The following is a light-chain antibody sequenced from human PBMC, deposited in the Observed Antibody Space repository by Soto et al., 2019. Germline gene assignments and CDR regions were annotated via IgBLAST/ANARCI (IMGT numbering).Light chain of an antibody. Sequence: QAVVTQEPSLTVSPGGTVTLTSGSSTGTVTTYHFPYWFQQKPGQAPTALIFDTRNRHSWTPARFSGSLLGGKAALTLSGAEPEDEADYYCLLYYDTIRLFGGGTKVTVL. CDR2: DTR. J-gene: IGLJ1*01. CDR3: LLYYDTIRL. CDR1: TGTVTTYHF. V-gene: IGLV7-46*01.